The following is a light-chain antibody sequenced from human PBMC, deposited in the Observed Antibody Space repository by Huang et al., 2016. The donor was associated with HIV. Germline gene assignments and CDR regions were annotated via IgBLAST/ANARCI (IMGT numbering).Light chain of an antibody. V-gene: IGKV3-15*01. Sequence: EIVVTQSPATLSVSPGDGATLSCRASQYVGTSFAWYQQKPGQSPRLVIHSVSTRATGFPARFSGSGSRTEFTLTITSLQSEDCALYYCQQYYNWPWTFGLGTKVEI. CDR3: QQYYNWPWT. CDR2: SVS. J-gene: IGKJ1*01. CDR1: QYVGTS.